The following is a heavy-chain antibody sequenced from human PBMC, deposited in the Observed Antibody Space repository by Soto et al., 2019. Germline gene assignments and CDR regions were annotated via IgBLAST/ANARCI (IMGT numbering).Heavy chain of an antibody. CDR2: INHSGST. Sequence: SETLSLTCSVYGGSFSGYNWSWFRQPPGKGLEWIGEINHSGSTNYNPSLKSRVTISVDTSKNQFSLKLSSVTAADTAVYYCARGLYYESSGYYLGYFSDRGQGAPVTVSS. V-gene: IGHV4-34*01. CDR3: ARGLYYESSGYYLGYFSD. J-gene: IGHJ1*01. D-gene: IGHD3-22*01. CDR1: GGSFSGYN.